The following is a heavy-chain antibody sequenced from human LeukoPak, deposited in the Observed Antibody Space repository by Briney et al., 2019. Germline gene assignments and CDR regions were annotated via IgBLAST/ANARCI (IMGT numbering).Heavy chain of an antibody. J-gene: IGHJ5*01. Sequence: SETLSLTCTVSGGSITNYYWSGIGQPAGQGLEWLGRIYYNVESNYNPSLKSRVTMSVDTSKNQISLKVNSVTAADTAVYYCARGPGAATQEAFDSWGPGTLVTVSS. CDR3: ARGPGAATQEAFDS. CDR2: IYYNVES. CDR1: GGSITNYY. V-gene: IGHV4-4*07. D-gene: IGHD2-15*01.